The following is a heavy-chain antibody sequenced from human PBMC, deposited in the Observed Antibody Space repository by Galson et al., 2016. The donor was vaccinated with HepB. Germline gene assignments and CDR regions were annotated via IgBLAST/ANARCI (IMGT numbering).Heavy chain of an antibody. D-gene: IGHD3-10*01. Sequence: SLRLSCAASGFTVSTNYMSWVRQAPGKGLEWVAVIYSGGTTYYADSVKGRLTISRDNAENSLYLQMNRLRGKDTAVYYCVRAEGSSYGLDVWGQGTTVTVSS. CDR2: IYSGGTT. J-gene: IGHJ6*02. CDR1: GFTVSTNY. V-gene: IGHV3-53*01. CDR3: VRAEGSSYGLDV.